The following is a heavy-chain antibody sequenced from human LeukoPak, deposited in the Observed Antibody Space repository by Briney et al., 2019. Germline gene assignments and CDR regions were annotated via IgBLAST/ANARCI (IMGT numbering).Heavy chain of an antibody. D-gene: IGHD2-2*01. CDR3: ARCSSTGCASSPLAGYLY. Sequence: GGSLGLSCAAAGFTFTSYSMNWVRQAPGRGLEWVSSISGDSFHIYYADSVRGRFTISRDNAKSSLFLQMNSLRAEDTAVYYCARCSSTGCASSPLAGYLYWGQGTLVTVSS. CDR1: GFTFTSYS. CDR2: ISGDSFHI. J-gene: IGHJ4*02. V-gene: IGHV3-21*01.